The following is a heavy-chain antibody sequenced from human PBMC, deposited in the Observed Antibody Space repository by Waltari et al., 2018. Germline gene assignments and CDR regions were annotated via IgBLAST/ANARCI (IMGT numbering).Heavy chain of an antibody. J-gene: IGHJ4*02. CDR3: SRDPRLLDY. V-gene: IGHV3-11*01. Sequence: QVQLAESGGGLVKPGGSLRLSCAVSGFPFRDFYMTWIRQAPGKGLECVSYISGSGSVISYADSVKGRFTVSRDNAKNSLYLRMNSLRVEDTAVYYCSRDPRLLDYWGQGTLVTVSS. CDR1: GFPFRDFY. CDR2: ISGSGSVI. D-gene: IGHD4-17*01.